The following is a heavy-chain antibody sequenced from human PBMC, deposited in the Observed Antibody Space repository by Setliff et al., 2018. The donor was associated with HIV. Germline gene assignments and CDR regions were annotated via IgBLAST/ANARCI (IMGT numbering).Heavy chain of an antibody. J-gene: IGHJ4*02. D-gene: IGHD3-10*01. CDR1: GYTFTGYY. CDR2: IHPNSGGS. Sequence: ASVKVSCKASGYTFTGYYMHWVRQAPGQGLEWMGWIHPNSGGSNYAQIFQGRVTMTSDTSINTAYMELSRLTSDDTAVYYCARGPYYFGSGSYYLNFDYWGQGTLVTVS. V-gene: IGHV1-2*02. CDR3: ARGPYYFGSGSYYLNFDY.